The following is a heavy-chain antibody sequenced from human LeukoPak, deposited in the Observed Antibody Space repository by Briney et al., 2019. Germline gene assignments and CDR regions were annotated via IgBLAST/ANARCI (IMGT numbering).Heavy chain of an antibody. Sequence: PGGSLRLSCAASGFTFSSYSMNWVRQAPGKGLEWISYISSSSSTIYYADSVKGRFTISRDNAKNSLYLQLNSLRAEDTAVYYCARVLHKRNYDSSDYYGSWGQGTLVTVSP. V-gene: IGHV3-48*01. D-gene: IGHD3-22*01. CDR1: GFTFSSYS. CDR3: ARVLHKRNYDSSDYYGS. J-gene: IGHJ5*02. CDR2: ISSSSSTI.